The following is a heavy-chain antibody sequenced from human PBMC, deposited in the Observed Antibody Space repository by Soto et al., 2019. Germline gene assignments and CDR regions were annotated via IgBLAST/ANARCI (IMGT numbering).Heavy chain of an antibody. CDR3: ARETLAYCGGDCYSGWSWFDP. D-gene: IGHD2-21*02. J-gene: IGHJ5*02. Sequence: PGGSLRLSCAASGFTFSSYGMHWVRQAPGKGLEWVAVIWYDGSNKYYADSVKGRFTISRDNSKNTLYLQMNSLRDEDTAVYYCARETLAYCGGDCYSGWSWFDPWGQGTLVTVSS. CDR1: GFTFSSYG. V-gene: IGHV3-33*01. CDR2: IWYDGSNK.